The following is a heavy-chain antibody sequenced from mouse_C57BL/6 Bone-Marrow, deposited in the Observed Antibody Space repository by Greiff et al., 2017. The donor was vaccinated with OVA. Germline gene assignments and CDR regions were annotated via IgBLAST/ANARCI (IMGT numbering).Heavy chain of an antibody. CDR2: IHPNSGST. J-gene: IGHJ4*01. V-gene: IGHV1-64*01. CDR1: GYTFTSYW. Sequence: QVQLQQPGAELVKPGASVKLSCKASGYTFTSYWMHWVKQRPGQGLEWIGVIHPNSGSTNYNEKFKSKATLTVDKSSSTAYMQLSSLTSEDSAVYYCADSSGSLAMDYWGQGTSVTVSS. D-gene: IGHD3-2*02. CDR3: ADSSGSLAMDY.